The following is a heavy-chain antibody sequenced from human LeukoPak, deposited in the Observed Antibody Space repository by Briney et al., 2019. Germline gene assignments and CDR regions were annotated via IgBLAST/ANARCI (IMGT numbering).Heavy chain of an antibody. J-gene: IGHJ5*02. CDR3: ARGGVGYCSSTSCYANWFDP. V-gene: IGHV3-30-3*01. CDR1: GFTFSSYA. D-gene: IGHD2-2*01. Sequence: PGGSLRLSCAASGFTFSSYAMHWVRQAPGKGLEWVAVISYDGSNKYYADSVKGRFTISRDNSKNTLYLQMNSLRAEDTAVYYCARGGVGYCSSTSCYANWFDPWGQGTLSPSPQ. CDR2: ISYDGSNK.